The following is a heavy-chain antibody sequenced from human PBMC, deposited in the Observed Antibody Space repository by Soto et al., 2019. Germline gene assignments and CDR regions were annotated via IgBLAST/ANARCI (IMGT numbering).Heavy chain of an antibody. CDR1: GYTLTELS. Sequence: GASVKVSCKVSGYTLTELSMHWVRQAPGKGLEWMGGFDPEDGETIYAQKFQGRVTMTEDTSTDTAYMELSSLRSEDTAVYCCATGIVVVVAATHSYWFDPWGQGTLVTVSS. CDR3: ATGIVVVVAATHSYWFDP. V-gene: IGHV1-24*01. D-gene: IGHD2-15*01. CDR2: FDPEDGET. J-gene: IGHJ5*02.